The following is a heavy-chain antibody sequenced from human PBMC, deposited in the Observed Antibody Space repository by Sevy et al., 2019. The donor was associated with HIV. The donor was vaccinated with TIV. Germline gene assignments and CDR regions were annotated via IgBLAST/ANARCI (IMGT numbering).Heavy chain of an antibody. V-gene: IGHV3-23*01. CDR2: FSFGCGKR. J-gene: IGHJ4*01. CDR1: GVTVSKDS. D-gene: IGHD2-8*01. CDR3: AREGSTKPHDY. Sequence: GGSLRLSCAVSGVTVSKDSMSWIRQTPRKGLEWVSTFSFGCGKRNYADSVNGRLTISRDDSRNTVNLQMNSLGAEDTAIYYCAREGSTKPHDYWGQGTVVTVSS.